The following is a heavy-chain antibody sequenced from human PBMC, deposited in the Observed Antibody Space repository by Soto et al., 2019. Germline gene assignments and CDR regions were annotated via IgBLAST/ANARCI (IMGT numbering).Heavy chain of an antibody. Sequence: SETLSLTCTVSGGSISSYYWSWIRQPPGKGLEWIGYIYYSGSTNYNPSLKSRVTISVDTSKNQFSLKLSSVTAADTAVYYCARGDWVGAFDIWGQGTMVTVSS. J-gene: IGHJ3*02. CDR3: ARGDWVGAFDI. CDR1: GGSISSYY. CDR2: IYYSGST. D-gene: IGHD1-26*01. V-gene: IGHV4-59*08.